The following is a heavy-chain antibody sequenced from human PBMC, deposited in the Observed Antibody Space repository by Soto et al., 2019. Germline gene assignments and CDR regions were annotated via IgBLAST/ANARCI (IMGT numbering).Heavy chain of an antibody. CDR1: GGSISSSSW. CDR2: ICESGDN. Sequence: QVELQEAGLGGVKPAWTRSLTSAVSGGSISSSSWWSWVRQSPGKVLEWIGEICESGDNNYNPSLKSRLTMSVDKCKHQFSLDLAYLTAADTAVYFYTTSNAGELNTWGQRTLVPVSS. CDR3: TTSNAGELNT. D-gene: IGHD1-7*01. J-gene: IGHJ5*02. V-gene: IGHV4-4*01.